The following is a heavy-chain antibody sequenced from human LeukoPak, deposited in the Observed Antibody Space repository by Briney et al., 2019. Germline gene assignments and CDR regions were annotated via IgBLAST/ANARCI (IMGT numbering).Heavy chain of an antibody. Sequence: PSETLSLTCAVYGGPFSGYYWSWIRQPPGKGLEWIGEINHSGSTNYNPSLKSRVAISVDTSKNQFSLKLSSVTAADTAVYYCAREEYYYGSGSYFGWFDPWGQGTLVTVSS. CDR3: AREEYYYGSGSYFGWFDP. CDR2: INHSGST. CDR1: GGPFSGYY. D-gene: IGHD3-10*01. J-gene: IGHJ5*02. V-gene: IGHV4-34*01.